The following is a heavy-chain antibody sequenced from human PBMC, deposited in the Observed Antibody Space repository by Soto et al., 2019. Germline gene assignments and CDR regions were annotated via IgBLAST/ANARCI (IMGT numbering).Heavy chain of an antibody. CDR3: EGEAYYYGMDV. CDR1: GGSISIYY. CDR2: IYTSGST. V-gene: IGHV4-4*07. J-gene: IGHJ6*01. Sequence: PSETLSVTCTFSGGSISIYYWSWIRQPAGKGLEWIGRIYTSGSTNYNPSLKSRVTMSVDTSKNQFSLKLSSVTAADTALYYCEGEAYYYGMDVWGQGTTVTVSS.